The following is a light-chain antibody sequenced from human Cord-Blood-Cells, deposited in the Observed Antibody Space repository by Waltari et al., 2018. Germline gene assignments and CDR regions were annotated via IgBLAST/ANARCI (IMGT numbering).Light chain of an antibody. V-gene: IGKV3-11*01. CDR2: DAS. J-gene: IGKJ1*01. CDR1: QSVSSY. CDR3: QQRSNWPWT. Sequence: EIVLTQSPATLSLSPGERATLSCRASQSVSSYLAWYQQKPGQAPRLLIYDASNRATGIPARFGGSGSGTDFTRTISSLEPEDFAVYSCQQRSNWPWTFGQGTKVEIK.